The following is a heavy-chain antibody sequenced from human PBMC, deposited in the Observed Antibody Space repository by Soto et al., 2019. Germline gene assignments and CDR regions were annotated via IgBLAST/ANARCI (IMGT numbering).Heavy chain of an antibody. CDR2: ISYDGSNK. V-gene: IGHV3-30-3*01. CDR3: ARGPSSLTRFDY. CDR1: GSTFSSYA. Sequence: GGSLRLSCAASGSTFSSYAMHWVRQAPGKGLEWVAVISYDGSNKYYTDSVKGRFTISRDNSKNTLYLQMNSLRAEDTAVYYCARGPSSLTRFDYWGQGTLVTVSS. J-gene: IGHJ4*02. D-gene: IGHD2-2*01.